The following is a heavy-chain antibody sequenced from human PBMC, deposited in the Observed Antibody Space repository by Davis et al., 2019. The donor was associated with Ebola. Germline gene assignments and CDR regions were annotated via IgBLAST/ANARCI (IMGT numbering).Heavy chain of an antibody. CDR2: ISDDSSST. V-gene: IGHV3-48*02. Sequence: GGSLRLSCAASGFPFSGYAISWVRQAPGKGLEWVSHISDDSSSTYYADSVKGRFTISRDNAKNSLYLQLNTLRDEDTAVYFCVSAGWDHWGQGTLVTVSS. D-gene: IGHD2-15*01. CDR1: GFPFSGYA. CDR3: VSAGWDH. J-gene: IGHJ4*02.